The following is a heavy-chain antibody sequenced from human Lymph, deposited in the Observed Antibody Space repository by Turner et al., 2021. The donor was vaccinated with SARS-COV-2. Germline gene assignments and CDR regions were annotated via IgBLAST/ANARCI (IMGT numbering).Heavy chain of an antibody. CDR3: ARGFDY. CDR2: IYYSGSN. Sequence: QVQLQESGPGLVKPSETLSLTCTVSGDSISNYYWSWIRPPPGKGLEWIGYIYYSGSNNYNPSLKGRVTISVDTSKNHFSLKLSSVTAADTAVYYCARGFDYWGQGTLVTVSS. V-gene: IGHV4-59*01. CDR1: GDSISNYY. J-gene: IGHJ4*02.